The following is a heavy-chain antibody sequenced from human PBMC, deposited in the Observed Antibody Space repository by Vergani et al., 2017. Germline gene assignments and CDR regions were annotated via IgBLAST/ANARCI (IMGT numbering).Heavy chain of an antibody. J-gene: IGHJ2*01. CDR2: INHSGST. V-gene: IGHV4-34*01. Sequence: QVQLQQWGAGLLKPSETLALTCAVYGGSFSGYYWSWIRQPPGKGLEWIGEINHSGSTNYNPSLKSRVTISVDTSKNQFSLKLSSVTAADTAVYYCARGXGADSSGYRWYFDIWGRGTLVTVSS. CDR3: ARGXGADSSGYRWYFDI. CDR1: GGSFSGYY. D-gene: IGHD3-22*01.